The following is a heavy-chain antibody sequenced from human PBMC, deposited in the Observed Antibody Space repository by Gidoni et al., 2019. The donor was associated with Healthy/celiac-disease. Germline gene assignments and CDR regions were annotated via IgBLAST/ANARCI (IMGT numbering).Heavy chain of an antibody. CDR2: INPSGST. CDR3: ARGDWSYGSGSYE. J-gene: IGHJ4*02. V-gene: IGHV4-34*01. Sequence: QVQLQQWGAGLLKPSETLSLTCAVYGGSFSGYYWSWIGQPPGKGLEGIGEINPSGSTNYNPSLKSRVTISVDTAKNQFSLKLSSVTAADTAVYYCARGDWSYGSGSYEWGQGTLVTVSS. CDR1: GGSFSGYY. D-gene: IGHD3-10*01.